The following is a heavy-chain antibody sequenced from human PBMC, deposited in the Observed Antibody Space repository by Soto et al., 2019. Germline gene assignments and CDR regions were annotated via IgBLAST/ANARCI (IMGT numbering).Heavy chain of an antibody. CDR3: ARDRPLAYCGGYCYTGPTPDYGMDV. Sequence: QVQLQESGPGLVKPSQTLSLTCTVSGGSISSGDYYWSWIRQPPGKGLEWIGYIYYSGSTYYNPSLKIRVTISVDASKNQFSLKLRAVTAADTAVYYCARDRPLAYCGGYCYTGPTPDYGMDVWGQGTTVTVSS. J-gene: IGHJ6*02. D-gene: IGHD2-21*02. CDR2: IYYSGST. V-gene: IGHV4-30-4*01. CDR1: GGSISSGDYY.